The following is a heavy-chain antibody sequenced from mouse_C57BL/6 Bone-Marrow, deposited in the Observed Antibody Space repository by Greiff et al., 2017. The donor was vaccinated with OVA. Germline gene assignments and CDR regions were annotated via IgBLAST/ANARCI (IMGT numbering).Heavy chain of an antibody. Sequence: QVHVKQSGPELVKPGASVKISCKASGYAFSSSWMNWVKQRPGKGLEWIGRIYPGDGDTNYNGKFKGKATLTADKSSSTAYMQLSSLTSEDSAVYFCARGAQATGYYAMDYWGQGTSVTVSS. CDR2: IYPGDGDT. J-gene: IGHJ4*01. CDR1: GYAFSSSW. V-gene: IGHV1-82*01. CDR3: ARGAQATGYYAMDY. D-gene: IGHD3-2*02.